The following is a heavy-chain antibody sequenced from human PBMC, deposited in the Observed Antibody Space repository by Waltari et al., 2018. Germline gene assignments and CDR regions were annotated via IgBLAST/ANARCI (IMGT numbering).Heavy chain of an antibody. Sequence: DVQLLESGGGLVQPGGSLRRSCAASGFTFSTYVMNWVRQAPGKVLEWVSSISDAGGIINYADSVKGRFTISRDNSKNTLYLQMNSLRADDTAVYYCARGSGVDSWGQGTLVTISS. D-gene: IGHD7-27*01. CDR1: GFTFSTYV. CDR3: ARGSGVDS. J-gene: IGHJ4*02. CDR2: ISDAGGII. V-gene: IGHV3-23*01.